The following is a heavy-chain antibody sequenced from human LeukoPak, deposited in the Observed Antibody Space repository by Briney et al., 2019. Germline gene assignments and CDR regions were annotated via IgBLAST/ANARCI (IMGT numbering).Heavy chain of an antibody. D-gene: IGHD2-21*02. J-gene: IGHJ4*02. V-gene: IGHV3-23*01. CDR2: ISGSGGST. CDR1: GFTFSSYA. CDR3: AKVLALAYCGGDCYWNYFDY. Sequence: GSLRLSCAASGFTFSSYAMSWVRQAPGKGLEWVSAISGSGGSTYYADSVKGRFTISRDNSKNTLYLQMNSLRAEDTAVYYCAKVLALAYCGGDCYWNYFDYWGQGTLVTVSS.